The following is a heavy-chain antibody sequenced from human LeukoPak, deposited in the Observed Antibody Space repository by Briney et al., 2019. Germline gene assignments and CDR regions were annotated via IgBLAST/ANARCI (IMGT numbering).Heavy chain of an antibody. D-gene: IGHD3-3*01. J-gene: IGHJ5*02. CDR2: IYTSGST. Sequence: SETLSLTCTVSGGSISSGSYYWSWIRQPAGKGLEWIGRIYTSGSTNYNPSLKSRVTISVDTSKNQFSLKLSSVTAADTAVYYCARGGYDFWSGLFDPWGQGTLVTVSS. CDR3: ARGGYDFWSGLFDP. CDR1: GGSISSGSYY. V-gene: IGHV4-61*02.